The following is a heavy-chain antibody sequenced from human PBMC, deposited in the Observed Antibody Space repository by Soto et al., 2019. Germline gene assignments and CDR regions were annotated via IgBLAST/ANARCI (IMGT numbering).Heavy chain of an antibody. CDR1: GYTFTTYD. D-gene: IGHD6-13*01. V-gene: IGHV1-8*01. J-gene: IGHJ5*02. Sequence: ASVKVSCKASGYTFTTYDINWVRQAPGQGLEWLGWMDPNSGSTGYAQKFQGRVTITADESTSTAYMELSSLRSEDTAVYYCASSIAAAGTNWFDPWGQGTLVTVSS. CDR3: ASSIAAAGTNWFDP. CDR2: MDPNSGST.